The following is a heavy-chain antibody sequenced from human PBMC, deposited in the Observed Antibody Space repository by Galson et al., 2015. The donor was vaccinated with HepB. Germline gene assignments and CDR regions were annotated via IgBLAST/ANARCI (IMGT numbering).Heavy chain of an antibody. Sequence: SLRLSCAASGFTFSSYAMHWVRQAPGKGLEWVAVISYDGSNKYYADSVKGRFTISRDNSKNTLYLQMNSLRAEDTAVYYCAREGCSGGSCYSFYGMDVWGQGTTVTVSS. D-gene: IGHD2-15*01. J-gene: IGHJ6*02. CDR1: GFTFSSYA. CDR3: AREGCSGGSCYSFYGMDV. V-gene: IGHV3-30*04. CDR2: ISYDGSNK.